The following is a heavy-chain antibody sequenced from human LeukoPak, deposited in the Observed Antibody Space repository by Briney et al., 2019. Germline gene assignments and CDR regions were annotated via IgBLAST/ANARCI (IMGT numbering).Heavy chain of an antibody. CDR1: GGSISSYY. J-gene: IGHJ4*02. Sequence: KSSETLSLTCTVSGGSISSYYWSWIRQPPGKGLEWIGYIYYSGSTNYNPSLKSRVTISVDTSKNQFSLKLSSVTAADTAVYYCARSYSRGGFLEWLSPDYWGQGTLVTVSS. CDR3: ARSYSRGGFLEWLSPDY. V-gene: IGHV4-59*01. D-gene: IGHD3-3*01. CDR2: IYYSGST.